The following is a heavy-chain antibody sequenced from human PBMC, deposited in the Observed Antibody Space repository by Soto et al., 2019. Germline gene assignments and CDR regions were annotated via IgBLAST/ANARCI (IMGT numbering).Heavy chain of an antibody. D-gene: IGHD3-22*01. V-gene: IGHV4-59*01. CDR1: GGSISSYY. Sequence: SETLSLTCTVSGGSISSYYWIWIRQPPGKGLEWIGYIYYSGSSNYNPSLKSRVTISVDTSKNQFSLKLSSVTAADTAVYYCARDGWDSSGYPYYFDYWGQGTLVTVSS. CDR2: IYYSGSS. CDR3: ARDGWDSSGYPYYFDY. J-gene: IGHJ4*02.